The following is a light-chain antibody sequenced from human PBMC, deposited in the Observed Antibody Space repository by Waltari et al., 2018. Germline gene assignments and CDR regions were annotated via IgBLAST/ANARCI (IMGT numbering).Light chain of an antibody. CDR2: DAS. CDR1: QSINSW. J-gene: IGKJ2*01. CDR3: QQYNSYPYT. V-gene: IGKV1-5*01. Sequence: DIQMTQSPSTLSASVGDRVTITCRGSQSINSWLARYQQKPGKAPKLLIYDASSLESGVPSRFSGSGSGSEFTLTISSLQPDDFTTYYCQQYNSYPYTFGQGTKLEIK.